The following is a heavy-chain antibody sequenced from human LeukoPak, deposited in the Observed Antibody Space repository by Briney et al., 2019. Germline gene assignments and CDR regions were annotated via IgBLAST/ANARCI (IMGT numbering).Heavy chain of an antibody. CDR2: IYHSGST. J-gene: IGHJ3*02. CDR1: GGSFSGYY. V-gene: IGHV4-34*01. CDR3: ARAGRRTFSFDI. Sequence: SETLSLTCAVYGGSFSGYYWSWIRQPPGKGLEWIGEIYHSGSTNYNPSLKSRVTISVDKSKNQFSLKLSSVTAADTAVYYCARAGRRTFSFDIWGQGTMVTVSS. D-gene: IGHD3-3*02.